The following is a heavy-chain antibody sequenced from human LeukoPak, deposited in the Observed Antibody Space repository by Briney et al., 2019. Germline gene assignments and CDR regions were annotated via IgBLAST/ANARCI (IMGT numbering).Heavy chain of an antibody. J-gene: IGHJ4*02. CDR1: GFTFSDYY. CDR2: ISSSGSTI. Sequence: GGSLRLSCAASGFTFSDYYMSWIRQAPGKGLEWVSYISSSGSTIYYADSVKGRFTISRDNAKNSLYLQMNSLRAEDTAVYYCARTLPRQQLLFDYWGQGTLVTVSS. D-gene: IGHD6-13*01. V-gene: IGHV3-11*04. CDR3: ARTLPRQQLLFDY.